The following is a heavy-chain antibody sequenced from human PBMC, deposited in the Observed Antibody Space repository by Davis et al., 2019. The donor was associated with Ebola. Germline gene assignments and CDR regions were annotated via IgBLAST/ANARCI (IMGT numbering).Heavy chain of an antibody. J-gene: IGHJ4*02. CDR2: INPNSGGT. V-gene: IGHV1-2*06. CDR1: GYTFTGYY. CDR3: ARGKWELLTFDY. D-gene: IGHD1-26*01. Sequence: AASVKVSCKASGYTFTGYYMHWVRQAPGQGLEWMGRINPNSGGTNYAQKFQGRVTITRDTSASTAYMELSSLRSEDTAVYYCARGKWELLTFDYWGQGTLVTVSS.